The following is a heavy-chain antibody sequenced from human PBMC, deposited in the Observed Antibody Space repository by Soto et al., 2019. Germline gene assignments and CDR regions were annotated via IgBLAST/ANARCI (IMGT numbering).Heavy chain of an antibody. CDR3: ARTTVTTLGGWGRRSYYYGMDV. J-gene: IGHJ6*02. CDR1: GGSISSGGYY. CDR2: IYYSGST. V-gene: IGHV4-31*01. Sequence: QVQLQESGPGLVKPSQTLSLTCTVSGGSISSGGYYWSWIRQHPGKGLEWIGYIYYSGSTYYNPXLKXXXTISVDTSKNXXSXKXXSVTAADTAVYYCARTTVTTLGGWGRRSYYYGMDVWGQGTTVTVSS. D-gene: IGHD4-17*01.